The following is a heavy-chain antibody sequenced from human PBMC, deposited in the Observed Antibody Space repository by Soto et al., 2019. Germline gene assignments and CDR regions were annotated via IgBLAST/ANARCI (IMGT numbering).Heavy chain of an antibody. CDR1: GYSFTSYW. D-gene: IGHD2-2*01. CDR3: ASTVPAAINYYYYGMGV. J-gene: IGHJ6*02. Sequence: GESLKISCKGSGYSFTSYWISWVRQMPGKGLEWMGRIDPSDSYTNYSPSFQGHVTISADKSISTAYLQWSSLKASDTAMYYCASTVPAAINYYYYGMGVWGQGTTVTVSS. CDR2: IDPSDSYT. V-gene: IGHV5-10-1*01.